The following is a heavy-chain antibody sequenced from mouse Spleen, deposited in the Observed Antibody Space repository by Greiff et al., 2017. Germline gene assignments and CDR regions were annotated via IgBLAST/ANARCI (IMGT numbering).Heavy chain of an antibody. J-gene: IGHJ3*01. CDR1: GYSFTGYY. CDR3: ASGSRKFAY. CDR2: INPSTGGT. V-gene: IGHV1-42*01. Sequence: EVQLQESGPELVKPGASVKISCKASGYSFTGYYMNWVKQSPEKSLEWIGEINPSTGGTTYNQKFKAKATLTVDKSSSTAYMQLKSLTSEDSAVYYCASGSRKFAYWGQGTLVTVSA.